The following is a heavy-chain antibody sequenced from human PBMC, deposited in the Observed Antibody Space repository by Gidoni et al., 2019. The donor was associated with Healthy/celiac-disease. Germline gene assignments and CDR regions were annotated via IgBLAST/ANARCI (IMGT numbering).Heavy chain of an antibody. CDR2: INHSGST. V-gene: IGHV4-34*01. CDR1: GGSFSGYY. Sequence: QVQLQQWGAGLLKPSETPSPTCAVYGGSFSGYYWSWIRQPPGKGLEWIGEINHSGSTNYNPSLKSRVTISVDTSKNQFSLKLSSVTAADTAVYYCARLRVWGSYRYSNYYYGMDVWGQGTTVTVSS. J-gene: IGHJ6*02. D-gene: IGHD3-16*02. CDR3: ARLRVWGSYRYSNYYYGMDV.